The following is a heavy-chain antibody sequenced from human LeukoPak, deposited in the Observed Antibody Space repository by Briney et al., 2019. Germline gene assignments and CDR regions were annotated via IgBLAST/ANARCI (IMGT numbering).Heavy chain of an antibody. CDR3: ARGHSSGWPRAYNWFDP. D-gene: IGHD6-19*01. CDR2: IIPIFGTA. V-gene: IGHV1-69*01. J-gene: IGHJ5*02. CDR1: GGTFRNYA. Sequence: ASVKVSCKASGGTFRNYAISWVRQAPGQGLEWMGGIIPIFGTANYAQKFQGRVTITADESTSTAYMELSSLRSEDTAVYYCARGHSSGWPRAYNWFDPWGQGTLVTVSS.